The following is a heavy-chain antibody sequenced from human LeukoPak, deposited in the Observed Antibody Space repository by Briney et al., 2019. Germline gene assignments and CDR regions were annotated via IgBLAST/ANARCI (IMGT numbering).Heavy chain of an antibody. CDR3: ARPSRYDSSGYPTDY. CDR2: ISAYNGNT. D-gene: IGHD3-22*01. V-gene: IGHV1-18*01. J-gene: IGHJ4*02. Sequence: ASVKVSCKASGGTFISYGISWVRQAPGQGLEWMGWISAYNGNTNYAQKLQGRVTMTTDTSTSTAYMELRSLRSDDTAVYYCARPSRYDSSGYPTDYWGQGTLVTVSS. CDR1: GGTFISYG.